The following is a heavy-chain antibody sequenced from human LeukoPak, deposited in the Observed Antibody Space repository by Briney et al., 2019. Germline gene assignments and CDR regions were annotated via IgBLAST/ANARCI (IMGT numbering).Heavy chain of an antibody. CDR3: ARETEYSSFGADVYGFDY. CDR1: GFTFSSYG. D-gene: IGHD6-6*01. J-gene: IGHJ4*02. V-gene: IGHV3-30*02. Sequence: GGSLRLSCAASGFTFSSYGMHWVRQAPGKGLEWVAFIRYDGSNKYYADSVKGRFTISRDNSKNTLYLQMNSLRAGDTAVYYCARETEYSSFGADVYGFDYWGQGTLVTVSS. CDR2: IRYDGSNK.